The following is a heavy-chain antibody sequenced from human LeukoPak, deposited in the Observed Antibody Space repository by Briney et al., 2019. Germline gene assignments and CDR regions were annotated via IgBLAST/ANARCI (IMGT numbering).Heavy chain of an antibody. CDR3: TRDSGTYRPIDY. CDR2: ISYTGTYI. CDR1: SFNFKTYN. J-gene: IGHJ4*02. Sequence: GGSLRLSCSASSFNFKTYNINWVRQAPGKGLEWVSSISYTGTYIYYSDSVKGRFTISRDNAESSVYLELNSLRVDDTAIYYCTRDSGTYRPIDYWGQGTLVTVSS. V-gene: IGHV3-21*01. D-gene: IGHD3-16*02.